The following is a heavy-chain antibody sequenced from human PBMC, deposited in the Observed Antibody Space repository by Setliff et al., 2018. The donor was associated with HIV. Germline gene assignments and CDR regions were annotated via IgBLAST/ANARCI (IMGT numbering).Heavy chain of an antibody. V-gene: IGHV1-18*01. CDR3: ARTPLRITMIVVVLGVDI. CDR2: ISAYNGNT. J-gene: IGHJ3*02. D-gene: IGHD3-22*01. Sequence: ASVKVSCKASGYTFTSYGISWVRQAPGQGLEWMGWISAYNGNTNYAQKLQGRVTMTTDTSTSTACMELRSLRSDDTAVYYCARTPLRITMIVVVLGVDIWGQGTMVTVSS. CDR1: GYTFTSYG.